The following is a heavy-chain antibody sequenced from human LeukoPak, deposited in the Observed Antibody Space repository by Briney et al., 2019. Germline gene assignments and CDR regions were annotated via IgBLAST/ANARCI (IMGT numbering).Heavy chain of an antibody. CDR3: ATDPENYYYDSSGYQGDAFDI. CDR1: GYTFTSYY. CDR2: INPSGGST. V-gene: IGHV1-46*01. J-gene: IGHJ3*02. Sequence: GASVKVSCKASGYTFTSYYMHWVRQAPGQGLEWMGIINPSGGSTSYAQKFQGRVTMTRDMSTSTVYMELSSLRSEDTAVYYCATDPENYYYDSSGYQGDAFDIWGQGTMVTVSS. D-gene: IGHD3-22*01.